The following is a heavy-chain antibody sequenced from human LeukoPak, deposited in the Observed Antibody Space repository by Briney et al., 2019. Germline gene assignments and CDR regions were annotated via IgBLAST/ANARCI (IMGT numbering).Heavy chain of an antibody. J-gene: IGHJ5*02. D-gene: IGHD6-19*01. Sequence: GGSLRLSCAASGVTVSRNFMSWVRQAPGKGLQGVAIMYAGGTTDYSDSVRGRFHISRDSANNTLSLQINSLRVEDTAVYYCAGGSGSGWPLDRWGQGALVTVSS. V-gene: IGHV3-53*01. CDR1: GVTVSRNF. CDR2: MYAGGTT. CDR3: AGGSGSGWPLDR.